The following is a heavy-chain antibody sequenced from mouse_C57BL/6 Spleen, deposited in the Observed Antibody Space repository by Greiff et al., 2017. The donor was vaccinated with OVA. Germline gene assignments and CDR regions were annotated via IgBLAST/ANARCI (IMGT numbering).Heavy chain of an antibody. V-gene: IGHV1-15*01. CDR3: TREYCSYYCSKWAMDY. J-gene: IGHJ4*01. Sequence: VQLQQSGAELVRPGASVTLSCKASGYTFTDYEMHWVKQTPVHGLEWIGAIDPETGGTAYNQKFKGKAILTADKSSSTAYMELRSLTSEDSAVYYCTREYCSYYCSKWAMDYWGQGTSVTVSS. CDR2: IDPETGGT. D-gene: IGHD1-1*01. CDR1: GYTFTDYE.